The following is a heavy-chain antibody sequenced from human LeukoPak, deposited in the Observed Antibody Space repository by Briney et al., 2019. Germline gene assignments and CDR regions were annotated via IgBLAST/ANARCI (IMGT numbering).Heavy chain of an antibody. V-gene: IGHV3-48*03. CDR1: EFTFSVYE. Sequence: GGSLRLSCAASEFTFSVYEMNWVRQAPGKGLEWVSYISSSGTAIYYADSVKGRFTISRDNAKNTLYLQMNSLRAEDTAVYYCAREAGATWRYYYYYMDVWGKGTTVTVSS. CDR3: AREAGATWRYYYYYMDV. J-gene: IGHJ6*03. D-gene: IGHD1-26*01. CDR2: ISSSGTAI.